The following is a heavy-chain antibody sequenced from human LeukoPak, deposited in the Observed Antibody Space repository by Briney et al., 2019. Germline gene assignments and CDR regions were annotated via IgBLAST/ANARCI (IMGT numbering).Heavy chain of an antibody. Sequence: GGSLRLSCAASGFTFSGFSMSWVRQSPTKGLEWVANIKQDGSERYYVDSVKGRFTISRDNAKNSLSLQMNNLRVEDTAVYYCAQQVGYCSSGSCYFTYWGQGTLVTVSS. CDR2: IKQDGSER. V-gene: IGHV3-7*03. CDR3: AQQVGYCSSGSCYFTY. CDR1: GFTFSGFS. J-gene: IGHJ1*01. D-gene: IGHD2-15*01.